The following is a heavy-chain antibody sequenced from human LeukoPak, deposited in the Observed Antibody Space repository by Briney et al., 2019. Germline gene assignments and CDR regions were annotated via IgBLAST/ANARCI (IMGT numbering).Heavy chain of an antibody. CDR2: ISGSGGST. J-gene: IGHJ4*02. CDR3: AKDRTIFGVVIIGGPFDY. CDR1: GFTFSSYA. V-gene: IGHV3-23*01. Sequence: RGSLRLSCAASGFTFSSYAMSWVRQAPGKGLEWVSAISGSGGSTYYADSVKGRFTISRDNSKNTLYLQMNSLRAEDTAVYYCAKDRTIFGVVIIGGPFDYWGQGTLVTVSS. D-gene: IGHD3-3*01.